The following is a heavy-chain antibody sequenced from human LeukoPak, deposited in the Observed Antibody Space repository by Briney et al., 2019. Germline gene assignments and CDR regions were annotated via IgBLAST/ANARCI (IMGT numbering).Heavy chain of an antibody. J-gene: IGHJ4*02. CDR3: AKDRSYSVAGTGGIDY. CDR1: GFSFSSYW. Sequence: GGSLRLSCEGSGFSFSSYWMTWVRQSPGKGPEWVANIKQDESETYTVDSVKGRFTISRDNAKNSVYLHMNSLRAEDTAVYYCAKDRSYSVAGTGGIDYWGQGTLVTVSS. V-gene: IGHV3-7*03. D-gene: IGHD6-19*01. CDR2: IKQDESET.